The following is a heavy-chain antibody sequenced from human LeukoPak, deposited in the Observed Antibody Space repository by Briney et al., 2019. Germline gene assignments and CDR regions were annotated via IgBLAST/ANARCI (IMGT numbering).Heavy chain of an antibody. CDR3: ARAPNHCTNGVCYTRRVDY. CDR2: IVPHSGGT. J-gene: IGHJ4*02. D-gene: IGHD2-8*01. V-gene: IGHV1-2*02. CDR1: GYTFSDYY. Sequence: ASVKVSCETSGYTFSDYYIHWVRQAPGQGLEWMGWIVPHSGGTKYAQKFQGRVTITRNTSISTAYMELSSLRSEDTAVYYCARAPNHCTNGVCYTRRVDYWGQGTLVTVSS.